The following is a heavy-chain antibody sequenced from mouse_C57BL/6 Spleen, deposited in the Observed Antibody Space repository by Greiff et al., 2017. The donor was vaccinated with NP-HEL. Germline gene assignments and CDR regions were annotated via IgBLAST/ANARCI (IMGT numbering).Heavy chain of an antibody. CDR3: ARYPYYYCSSYYAMDY. CDR2: IDPSDSYT. D-gene: IGHD1-1*01. Sequence: QVQLQQPGAELVRPGTSVKLSCKASGYTFTSYWMHWVKQRPGQGLEWIGVIDPSDSYTNYNQKFKGKATLTVDTSSSTAYMQLSSLTSEDSAVYYCARYPYYYCSSYYAMDYWGQGTSVTVSS. J-gene: IGHJ4*01. V-gene: IGHV1-59*01. CDR1: GYTFTSYW.